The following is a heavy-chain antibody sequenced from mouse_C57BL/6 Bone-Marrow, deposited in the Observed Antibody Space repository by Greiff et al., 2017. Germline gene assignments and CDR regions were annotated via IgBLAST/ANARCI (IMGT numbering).Heavy chain of an antibody. CDR2: IYPNSGST. CDR1: GYTFTSYW. D-gene: IGHD1-1*01. CDR3: ARLGYYGSSYGYFDV. Sequence: QVQLQQPGAELVKPGASVKLSCKASGYTFTSYWMHWVKQRPGQGLEWIGMIYPNSGSTNYNEKFKSKATLTGDKSSSTAYMQLSSLTSEDSAVYICARLGYYGSSYGYFDVWGTGTTVSVSS. J-gene: IGHJ1*03. V-gene: IGHV1-64*01.